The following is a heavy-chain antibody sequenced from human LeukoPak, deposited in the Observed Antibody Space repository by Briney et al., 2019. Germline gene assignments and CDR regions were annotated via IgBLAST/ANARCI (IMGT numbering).Heavy chain of an antibody. D-gene: IGHD6-6*01. CDR3: ARGGTGSIAARPASYMDV. CDR2: INHSGST. J-gene: IGHJ6*03. V-gene: IGHV4-34*01. CDR1: GGSFSGYY. Sequence: PSETLSLTCGVYGGSFSGYYWSWIRQPPGKGLEWIGEINHSGSTNYNPSLKSRVTISVDTSKNQFSLKLSSVTAADTAVYYCARGGTGSIAARPASYMDVWGKGTTVTVSS.